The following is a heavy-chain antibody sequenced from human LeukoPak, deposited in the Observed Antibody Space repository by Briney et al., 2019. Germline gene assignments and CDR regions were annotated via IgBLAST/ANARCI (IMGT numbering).Heavy chain of an antibody. CDR1: GFTFSNYA. J-gene: IGHJ6*03. V-gene: IGHV3-30*04. Sequence: GGSLRLSCAASGFTFSNYAMHWVRQAPGKGLEWVAVISNDGSNKYYADSVKGRFTISRDNAKNSLYLQMNSLRAEDTAVYYCARDPYSGSYGDSYYYMDVWGKGTTVTISS. CDR3: ARDPYSGSYGDSYYYMDV. CDR2: ISNDGSNK. D-gene: IGHD1-26*01.